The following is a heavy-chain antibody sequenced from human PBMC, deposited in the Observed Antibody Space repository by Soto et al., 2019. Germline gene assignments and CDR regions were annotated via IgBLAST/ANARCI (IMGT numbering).Heavy chain of an antibody. D-gene: IGHD5-18*01. CDR3: ARVPYSYGIFFYLDY. J-gene: IGHJ4*02. Sequence: ASVKLSCKASGYTFTYYHVHWALQTPGQGLEWMGTINHNDGDSTYAQKFQSRVTMTRDTSTSTVYMEVSDLRSEDTALYFCARVPYSYGIFFYLDYWGQGTLVTVSS. V-gene: IGHV1-46*01. CDR2: INHNDGDS. CDR1: GYTFTYYH.